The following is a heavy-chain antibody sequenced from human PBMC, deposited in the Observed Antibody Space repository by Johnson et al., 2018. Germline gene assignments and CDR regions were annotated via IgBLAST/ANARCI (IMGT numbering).Heavy chain of an antibody. CDR3: ARYYYGSGSYYKPLYMDV. Sequence: VQPVESGGGVVQPGRSXRLSCAASGFTFSSYAMHWVRQAPGKGLEWVAVISYDGSNKYYADSVKGRFTISRDNSKNTLYLQMNSRRAEDTAVYYCARYYYGSGSYYKPLYMDVWGKGTTVTFSS. CDR2: ISYDGSNK. D-gene: IGHD3-10*01. CDR1: GFTFSSYA. V-gene: IGHV3-30-3*01. J-gene: IGHJ6*03.